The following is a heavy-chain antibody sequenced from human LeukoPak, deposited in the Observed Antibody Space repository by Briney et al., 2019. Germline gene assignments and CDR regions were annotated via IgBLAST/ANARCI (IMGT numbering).Heavy chain of an antibody. V-gene: IGHV3-11*01. Sequence: GGSLRLSCAASGFTFSDYYMSWIRQAPGKGLEWVSYISSSGSTIYYADSVKGRFTISRDNAKNSLYLQMNSLRAEDTAVYYCAGVAVQDGYNYFDYWGQGTLVTVSS. CDR2: ISSSGSTI. CDR3: AGVAVQDGYNYFDY. D-gene: IGHD5-24*01. J-gene: IGHJ4*02. CDR1: GFTFSDYY.